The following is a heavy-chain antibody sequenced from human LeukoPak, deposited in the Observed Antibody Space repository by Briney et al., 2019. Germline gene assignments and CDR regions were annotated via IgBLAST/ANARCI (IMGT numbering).Heavy chain of an antibody. Sequence: GASVKVSCKASGYTFTSYAMHWVRQAPGQRLEWMGWINAGNGNTKYSQEFQGRVTITRDTSASTAYMGLSSLRSEDMAVYYCAREKFGSSSRGGAFDIWGQGTMVTVSS. CDR2: INAGNGNT. V-gene: IGHV1-3*03. CDR3: AREKFGSSSRGGAFDI. CDR1: GYTFTSYA. J-gene: IGHJ3*02. D-gene: IGHD6-13*01.